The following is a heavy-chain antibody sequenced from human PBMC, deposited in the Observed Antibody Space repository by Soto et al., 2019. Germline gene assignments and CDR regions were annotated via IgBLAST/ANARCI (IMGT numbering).Heavy chain of an antibody. CDR1: GYTFTSYG. Sequence: ASVKVSCKASGYTFTSYGISWARQAPGQGLEWMGWISAYNGNTNYAQKLQGRVTMTTDTSTSTAYMELRSLRSDDTAVYYCARVVIWFGESYFDYWGQGTLVTVSS. D-gene: IGHD3-10*01. CDR3: ARVVIWFGESYFDY. J-gene: IGHJ4*02. CDR2: ISAYNGNT. V-gene: IGHV1-18*01.